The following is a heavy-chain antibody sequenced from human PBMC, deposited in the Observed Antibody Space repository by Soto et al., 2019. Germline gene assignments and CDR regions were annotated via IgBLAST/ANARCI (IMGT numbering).Heavy chain of an antibody. CDR2: IYYSGST. CDR1: GGSISSSSYY. D-gene: IGHD7-27*01. CDR3: ATCQLGEYYYAMDM. J-gene: IGHJ6*02. Sequence: PSETLSLTCTVSGGSISSSSYYWGWIRQPPGKGLEWIGSIYYSGSTYYNPSLKSRVTISVDTSKNQFSLKLSSVTAADTAVYYCATCQLGEYYYAMDMWGQGTTVTVSS. V-gene: IGHV4-39*01.